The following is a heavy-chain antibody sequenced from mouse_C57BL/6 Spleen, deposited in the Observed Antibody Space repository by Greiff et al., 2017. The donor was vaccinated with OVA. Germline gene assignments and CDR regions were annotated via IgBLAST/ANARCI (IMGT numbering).Heavy chain of an antibody. Sequence: ESGPGLVKPSQSLSLTCSVTGYSITSGYYWNWIRQFPGNKLEWMGYISYDGSNNYNPSLKNRISITRDTSKNQFFLKWNSVTTEDTATDDCARDGNYECAYWGQGTRVTVSA. CDR1: GYSITSGYY. J-gene: IGHJ3*01. CDR3: ARDGNYECAY. V-gene: IGHV3-6*01. CDR2: ISYDGSN. D-gene: IGHD2-1*01.